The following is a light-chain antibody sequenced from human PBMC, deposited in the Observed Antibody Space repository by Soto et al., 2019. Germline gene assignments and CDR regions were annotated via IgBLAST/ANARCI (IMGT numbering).Light chain of an antibody. CDR2: WAS. J-gene: IGKJ1*01. CDR3: QQYYSLPWT. V-gene: IGKV4-1*01. CDR1: QSVLYSSNNKNY. Sequence: DIVMTQSPDSLAVSLGERATINCKSSQSVLYSSNNKNYLAWYQQKPGQPPKLLIYWASTRGSGVPDRFSGSGSGTDFTLTINSLQAEDVAVYYCQQYYSLPWTFGQGTKVEIK.